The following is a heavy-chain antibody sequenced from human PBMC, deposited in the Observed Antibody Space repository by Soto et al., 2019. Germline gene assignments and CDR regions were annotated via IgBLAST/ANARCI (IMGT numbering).Heavy chain of an antibody. V-gene: IGHV3-30*18. CDR2: ISYDGSNK. D-gene: IGHD5-12*01. J-gene: IGHJ5*02. CDR3: AKASDINWLDP. CDR1: GFTFSSYG. Sequence: QVQLVESGGGVVQPGRSLRLSCAPSGFTFSSYGMHWVRETPGKWLEWVAAISYDGSNKYYSDSVKVRFTISRDNSKNTLYLQMHSLRAEDTAENYCAKASDINWLDPWGQGTLDTVSS.